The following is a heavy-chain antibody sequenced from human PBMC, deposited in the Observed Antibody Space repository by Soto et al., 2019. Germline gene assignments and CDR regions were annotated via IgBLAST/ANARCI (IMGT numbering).Heavy chain of an antibody. CDR1: GGSFSGYY. Sequence: QVQLQQWGAGLLKPSETLSLTCAVYGGSFSGYYWSWIRQPPGKGLEWIGEINHSGSTNYNPSLKSRVTISVDTSKNQFSLKLSSVTAADTAVYYCARLGSGWYLHYYYYMDVWGKGTTVTDSS. CDR3: ARLGSGWYLHYYYYMDV. D-gene: IGHD6-19*01. CDR2: INHSGST. J-gene: IGHJ6*03. V-gene: IGHV4-34*01.